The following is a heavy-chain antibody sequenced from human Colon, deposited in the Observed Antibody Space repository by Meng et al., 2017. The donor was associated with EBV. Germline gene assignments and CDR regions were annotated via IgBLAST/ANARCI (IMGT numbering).Heavy chain of an antibody. Sequence: QVRLQVSGPVLVKPSQTLSLTCTVAGGSINSGDYYWSWIRQPPGKGLEWIGYIYYTGSTYYNPSLKSRVTISMDTSKNQFSLRLSSVTAADTAVYYCARNYYFDYWGQGTLVTVSS. CDR3: ARNYYFDY. J-gene: IGHJ4*02. V-gene: IGHV4-30-4*01. CDR2: IYYTGST. CDR1: GGSINSGDYY.